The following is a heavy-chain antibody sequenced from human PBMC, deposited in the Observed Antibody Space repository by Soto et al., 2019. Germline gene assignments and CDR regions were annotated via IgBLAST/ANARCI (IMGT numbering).Heavy chain of an antibody. Sequence: EVQLVESGGGLVQPGGSLRLSCAASGFTFSSYWMTWVRQAPGKGLEWVANIKQDGSEQYFVDSVRGRFTISRDNAKKSLYLQMNSLRAEDTAVYDCARTGQQWLVDHWGQGTLVTVSS. CDR3: ARTGQQWLVDH. D-gene: IGHD6-19*01. CDR2: IKQDGSEQ. V-gene: IGHV3-7*01. J-gene: IGHJ1*01. CDR1: GFTFSSYW.